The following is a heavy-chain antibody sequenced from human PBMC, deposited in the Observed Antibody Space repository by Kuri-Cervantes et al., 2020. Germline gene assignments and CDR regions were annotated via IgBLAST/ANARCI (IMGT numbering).Heavy chain of an antibody. CDR2: IYYSGST. D-gene: IGHD3-16*02. J-gene: IGHJ4*02. V-gene: IGHV4-39*07. Sequence: WVRQPPGKGLEWIGSIYYSGSTYYNPSLKSRVTISVDTSKNQFSLKLSSVTAADTAVYYCARDPPRYDYIWGSYRYPDPELDYWGQGTLVTVSS. CDR3: ARDPPRYDYIWGSYRYPDPELDY.